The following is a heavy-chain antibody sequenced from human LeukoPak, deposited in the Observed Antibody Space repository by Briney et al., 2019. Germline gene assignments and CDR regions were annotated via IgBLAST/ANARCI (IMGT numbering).Heavy chain of an antibody. CDR2: IYHSGST. J-gene: IGHJ4*02. CDR3: ARGGGSSGF. D-gene: IGHD6-19*01. V-gene: IGHV4-30-2*01. Sequence: SSQTLSLTCGVSGGSISSGGFSWSWIRQPPGKGLEWIGYIYHSGSTYYKPSLKSRVTISIDRSKNYSSLKLSSVTAADTAVYYCARGGGSSGFWGQGTLVTVSS. CDR1: GGSISSGGFS.